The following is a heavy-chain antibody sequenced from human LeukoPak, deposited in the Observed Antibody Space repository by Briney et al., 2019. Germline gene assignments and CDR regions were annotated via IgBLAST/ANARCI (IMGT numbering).Heavy chain of an antibody. CDR2: VYNSGTT. J-gene: IGHJ4*02. V-gene: IGHV4-59*01. Sequence: SETLSLTCTASGASISRYYWSWIRQPPGKGLEWIGYVYNSGTTNYNPSLKSRVTISVDTSRNQFSLKLTSVTVADTAVYYCAQTTGWPGFDYWGQGTLVTVSS. D-gene: IGHD6-19*01. CDR1: GASISRYY. CDR3: AQTTGWPGFDY.